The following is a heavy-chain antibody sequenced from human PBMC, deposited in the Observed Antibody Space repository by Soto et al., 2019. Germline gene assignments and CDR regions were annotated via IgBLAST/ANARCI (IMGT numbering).Heavy chain of an antibody. D-gene: IGHD2-2*02. CDR3: ARVVLGYCSSTSWYTDSYYGMDV. CDR1: GGTFSSYA. CDR2: IIPIFGTA. Sequence: GASVKVSCKASGGTFSSYAVSWVRQAPGQGLEWMGGIIPIFGTANYAEKFQGRVTITADESTSTAYMELSSLRSEDTAVYYCARVVLGYCSSTSWYTDSYYGMDVWGQATTVTFSS. V-gene: IGHV1-69*13. J-gene: IGHJ6*02.